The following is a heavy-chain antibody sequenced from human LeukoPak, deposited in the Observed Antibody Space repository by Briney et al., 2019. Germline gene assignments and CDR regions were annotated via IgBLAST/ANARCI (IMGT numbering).Heavy chain of an antibody. V-gene: IGHV3-9*01. D-gene: IGHD3-3*01. CDR3: AKDIGLYDFWSGYYTFDY. CDR2: ISGNSGSI. J-gene: IGHJ4*02. Sequence: GGSLRLSCAASGFTFDDYAMHWVRHAPGKGLEWVSGISGNSGSIGYADSVKGRFTISRDNAKNSLYLQMNSLRAEDTALYYCAKDIGLYDFWSGYYTFDYWGQGTLVTVSS. CDR1: GFTFDDYA.